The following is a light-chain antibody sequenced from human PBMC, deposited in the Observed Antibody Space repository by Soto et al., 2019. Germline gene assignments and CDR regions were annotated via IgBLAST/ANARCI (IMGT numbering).Light chain of an antibody. CDR3: QQYGSSPLIS. J-gene: IGKJ5*01. Sequence: EIVLTQSPGTLSLSPGERATLSCRASQSVSSNYLAWYQQKPGQAPRLLIYGATNRATGIPDRFSGSVSGADFTLTISRLEPEDFAVYYCQQYGSSPLISFGQGTRLEIK. CDR2: GAT. V-gene: IGKV3-20*01. CDR1: QSVSSNY.